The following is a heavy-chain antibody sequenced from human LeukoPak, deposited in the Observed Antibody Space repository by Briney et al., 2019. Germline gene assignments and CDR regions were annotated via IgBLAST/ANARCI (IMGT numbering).Heavy chain of an antibody. CDR3: ARGSGGNWNDPEFVGLWRGYNWSDP. CDR1: GGSFSGYY. Sequence: SETLSLTCAVYGGSFSGYYWSWIRQPPGKGLEWIGEINHSGSTNYNPSLKSRVTISVDTSKNQFSLKLSSVTAADTAVYYCARGSGGNWNDPEFVGLWRGYNWSDPWGQGTLVTVSS. V-gene: IGHV4-34*01. D-gene: IGHD1-20*01. CDR2: INHSGST. J-gene: IGHJ5*02.